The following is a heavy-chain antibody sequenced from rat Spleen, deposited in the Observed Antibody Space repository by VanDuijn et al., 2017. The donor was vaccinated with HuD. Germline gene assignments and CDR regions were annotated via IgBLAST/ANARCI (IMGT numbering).Heavy chain of an antibody. CDR1: GFTFSDYG. D-gene: IGHD1-2*01. Sequence: EVQLVESGGGLVQPGRSLKLSCTVSGFTFSDYGMAWVRQTPTKGLEWVASISTVGGYTYYRDSVKGRFTISRDNAKSSLYLQMDSLGSGDTATYYCTTGITLVWGRGVMVTVSS. CDR2: ISTVGGYT. V-gene: IGHV5-20*01. J-gene: IGHJ2*01. CDR3: TTGITLV.